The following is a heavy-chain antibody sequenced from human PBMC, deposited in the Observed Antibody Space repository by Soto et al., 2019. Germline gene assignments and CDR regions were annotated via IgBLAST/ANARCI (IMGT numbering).Heavy chain of an antibody. D-gene: IGHD6-6*01. Sequence: EVQLVESGGGLVKPGGSLRLSCAASGFTFSSYSMNWVRQAPGKGLEWVSAISGSGGSTYYADSVKGRFTISRDNSKNTLYLQMNSLRAEDTAVYYCAKLSAARPGSYFDYWGQGTLVTVSS. CDR1: GFTFSSYS. J-gene: IGHJ4*02. CDR3: AKLSAARPGSYFDY. CDR2: ISGSGGST. V-gene: IGHV3-23*04.